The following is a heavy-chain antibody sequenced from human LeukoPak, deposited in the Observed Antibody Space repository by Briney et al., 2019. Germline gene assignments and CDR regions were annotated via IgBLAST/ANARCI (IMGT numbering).Heavy chain of an antibody. D-gene: IGHD3-3*01. CDR1: GASISSSTYY. Sequence: SETLSLTCTVSGASISSSTYYWGWIRQPPGKGLEWIGTLSYSGSTYYNPSLKSRVTMSVDTSKIHSSLKLSSVTAADTAVYYCARRHYDFWSGYSKWFDPWGQGTLVTVSS. CDR2: LSYSGST. CDR3: ARRHYDFWSGYSKWFDP. J-gene: IGHJ5*02. V-gene: IGHV4-39*07.